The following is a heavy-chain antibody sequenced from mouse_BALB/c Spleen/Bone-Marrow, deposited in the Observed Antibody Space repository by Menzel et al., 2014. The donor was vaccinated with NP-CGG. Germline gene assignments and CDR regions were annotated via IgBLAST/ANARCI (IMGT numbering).Heavy chain of an antibody. J-gene: IGHJ2*01. CDR3: ARDGSSYVNYFDY. CDR1: GYTFTSYT. Sequence: QVQLKESAAELARPGASVKMSCKASGYTFTSYTMHWVKQRPGQGLEWIGYINPSSGYTEYNQKFKDKTTLTADKSSSTAYMQLSSLTSEDSAVYYCARDGSSYVNYFDYWGQGTTLTVSS. V-gene: IGHV1-4*02. D-gene: IGHD1-1*01. CDR2: INPSSGYT.